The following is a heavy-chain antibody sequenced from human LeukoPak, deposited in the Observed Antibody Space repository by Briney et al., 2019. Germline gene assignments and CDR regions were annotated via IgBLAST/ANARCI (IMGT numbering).Heavy chain of an antibody. Sequence: SETLSLTCTVSGDSISNTSYHWGWIRQPPGKGLEWIGSIYYSGATYYNPSLKSRVTISVDTSRNHFSLKLSSVTAADTAVYHCAREIVSSVESWGQGSLVTVSS. CDR1: GDSISNTSYH. J-gene: IGHJ4*02. CDR2: IYYSGAT. D-gene: IGHD6-6*01. CDR3: AREIVSSVES. V-gene: IGHV4-39*02.